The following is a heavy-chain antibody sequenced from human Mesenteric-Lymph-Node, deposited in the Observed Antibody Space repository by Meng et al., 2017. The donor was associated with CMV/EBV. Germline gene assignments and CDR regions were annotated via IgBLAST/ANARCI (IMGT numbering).Heavy chain of an antibody. Sequence: CVVSGASLTTGHCWSWVRQSPGKGLEWLGEIHHSGSINYNPSLKSRVTIVVDQSKNQFSLKLSSVTAADTAMYYCARDGANSWNWFDPWGQGTLVTVSS. CDR1: GASLTTGHC. V-gene: IGHV4-4*02. CDR3: ARDGANSWNWFDP. J-gene: IGHJ5*02. D-gene: IGHD3-16*01. CDR2: IHHSGSI.